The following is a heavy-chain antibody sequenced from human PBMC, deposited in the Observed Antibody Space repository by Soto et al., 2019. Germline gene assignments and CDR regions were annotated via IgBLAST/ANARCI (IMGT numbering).Heavy chain of an antibody. CDR3: ARKPYSSSWSDY. Sequence: QVQMVESGGGLVKPGGPLRLSCAAAGFTFSDYYMSWIRQAPGKGLEWVSYISSSGSTIYYADSVKGRFTISRDNAKNSLYLQMNSLRADDTAVYYCARKPYSSSWSDYWGQGTLVTVSS. D-gene: IGHD6-13*01. V-gene: IGHV3-11*01. CDR2: ISSSGSTI. CDR1: GFTFSDYY. J-gene: IGHJ4*02.